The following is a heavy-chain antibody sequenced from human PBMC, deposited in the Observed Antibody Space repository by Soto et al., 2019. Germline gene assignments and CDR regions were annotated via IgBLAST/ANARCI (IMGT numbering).Heavy chain of an antibody. CDR3: AHRLVAGNYYYYGMDV. V-gene: IGHV2-5*02. D-gene: IGHD6-19*01. CDR1: GFSLTTSGVG. Sequence: QITLKESGPTLVKPTQTRTLTCTFSGFSLTTSGVGVGWIRQPPGKALEWLALLHWDDDKRYSPSLKSRLTRPKDTSKHQVVLTMTNMDPVDTATYYCAHRLVAGNYYYYGMDVWGQGTTVTVS. CDR2: LHWDDDK. J-gene: IGHJ6*02.